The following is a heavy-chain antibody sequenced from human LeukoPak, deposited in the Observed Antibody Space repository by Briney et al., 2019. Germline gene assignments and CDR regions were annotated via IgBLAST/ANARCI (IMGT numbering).Heavy chain of an antibody. V-gene: IGHV1-2*02. CDR3: ASGDYGDPPLNY. Sequence: RASVKVSCKASGYTFTGYFVHWVRQAPGQGLQWMGWINPNTGGTNYAQKFQGRVTMTRDTSISTAYMELSRLRSDDTAVYYCASGDYGDPPLNYWGQGTLVTVSS. D-gene: IGHD4/OR15-4a*01. CDR1: GYTFTGYF. J-gene: IGHJ4*02. CDR2: INPNTGGT.